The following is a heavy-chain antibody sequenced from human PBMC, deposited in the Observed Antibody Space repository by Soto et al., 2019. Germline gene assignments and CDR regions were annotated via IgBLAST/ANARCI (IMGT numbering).Heavy chain of an antibody. D-gene: IGHD3-16*02. V-gene: IGHV4-59*01. Sequence: PSETLSLTCTVSGDSISSYYWSWIRQPPGKGLEWIGYIYYSGSTNYNPSLKSRVTISVDTSKNQFSLKLSSVTAADTAVYYCARTSKYYDYVWGSYRPFNWFDPWGQGTLVNVSS. CDR1: GDSISSYY. J-gene: IGHJ5*02. CDR2: IYYSGST. CDR3: ARTSKYYDYVWGSYRPFNWFDP.